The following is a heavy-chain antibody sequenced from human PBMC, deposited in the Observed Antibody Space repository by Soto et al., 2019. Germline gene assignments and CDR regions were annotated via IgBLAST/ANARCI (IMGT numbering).Heavy chain of an antibody. CDR3: AHTNIRFLEWYEVNWFEP. D-gene: IGHD3-3*01. CDR1: GFSLSTSGVG. J-gene: IGHJ5*02. CDR2: IYWDDDK. Sequence: LVNPTRTRTLTCTFSGFSLSTSGVGVGWIRQPPGKALEWLALIYWDDDKRYSPSLKSRLTITKDTSKNQVVLTMTNMDPVDTATYYCAHTNIRFLEWYEVNWFEPWGQGTLVTVSS. V-gene: IGHV2-5*02.